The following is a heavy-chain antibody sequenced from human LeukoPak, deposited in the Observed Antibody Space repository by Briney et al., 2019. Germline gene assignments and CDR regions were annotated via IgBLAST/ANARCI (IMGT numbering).Heavy chain of an antibody. CDR2: IYYSGST. D-gene: IGHD5-12*01. Sequence: SQTLSLTCTVSGGSISSGDYYWSWIRQPPGKGLEWIGYIYYSGSTYYNPSLKSRVTISVDTSKNQFSPKLSSVTAADTAVYYCAREALSGYVSGFDYWGQGTLVTVSS. CDR3: AREALSGYVSGFDY. V-gene: IGHV4-30-4*01. J-gene: IGHJ4*02. CDR1: GGSISSGDYY.